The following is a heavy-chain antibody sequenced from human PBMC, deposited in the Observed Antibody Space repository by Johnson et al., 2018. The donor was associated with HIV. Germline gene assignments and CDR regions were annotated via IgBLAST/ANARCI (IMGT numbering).Heavy chain of an antibody. J-gene: IGHJ3*02. V-gene: IGHV3-20*04. CDR3: ARVVARVGAHGAPVFAFDI. D-gene: IGHD1-26*01. CDR1: GFTFDDYG. Sequence: QLVESGGGVVRPGGSLRLSCAASGFTFDDYGMSWVRQAPGKGLEWVSGINWNGGSTGYADSVKGRFTISRDNAKNSLYLQMNSLRAEDTALYYCARVVARVGAHGAPVFAFDIWGQGTMVTVSS. CDR2: INWNGGST.